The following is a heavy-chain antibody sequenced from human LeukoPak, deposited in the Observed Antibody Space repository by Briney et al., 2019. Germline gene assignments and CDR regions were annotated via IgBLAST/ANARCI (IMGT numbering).Heavy chain of an antibody. CDR3: ARQGKYYDSSGYYYCFDY. CDR1: GYSFTSYW. V-gene: IGHV5-51*01. J-gene: IGHJ4*02. D-gene: IGHD3-22*01. CDR2: IYPGDSDT. Sequence: KVEESLKISCKGSGYSFTSYWIGWVRQMPGKGLEWMGIIYPGDSDTRYSPSFQGQVTISADKSISTAYLQWSSLKASDTAMYYCARQGKYYDSSGYYYCFDYWGQGTLVTVSS.